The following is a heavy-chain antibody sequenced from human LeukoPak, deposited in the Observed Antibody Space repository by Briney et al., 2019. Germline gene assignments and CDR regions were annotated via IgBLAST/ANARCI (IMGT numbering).Heavy chain of an antibody. CDR2: ITGSGAST. D-gene: IGHD6-19*01. J-gene: IGHJ4*02. Sequence: GGSLRLSCAASGITFIKYSMTWVRQAPGKGLEWVSAITGSGASTDYADSVKGRFTISRDNSKNMLYLQMNSLRAEDTAVYYCAKRSAESSGYFDYWGQGTLVTVSS. CDR1: GITFIKYS. V-gene: IGHV3-23*01. CDR3: AKRSAESSGYFDY.